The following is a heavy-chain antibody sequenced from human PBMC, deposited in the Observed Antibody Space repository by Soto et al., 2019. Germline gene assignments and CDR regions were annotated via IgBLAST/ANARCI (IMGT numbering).Heavy chain of an antibody. CDR2: ISGSGGST. J-gene: IGHJ6*02. CDR1: GFTFSSYA. D-gene: IGHD3-22*01. CDR3: AKAIPSSCYYCWYYYGMDV. V-gene: IGHV3-23*01. Sequence: GGSLRLSCAASGFTFSSYAMSWVRQAPGKGLEWVSAISGSGGSTYYADSVKGRFTISRDNSKNTLYLQLNSLRAEDTAVYYCAKAIPSSCYYCWYYYGMDVQGQGTTVTVSS.